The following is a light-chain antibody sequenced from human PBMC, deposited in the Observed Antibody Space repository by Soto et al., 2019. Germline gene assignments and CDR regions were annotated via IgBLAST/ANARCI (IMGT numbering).Light chain of an antibody. CDR1: SSDVGGSNF. CDR2: DVA. V-gene: IGLV2-14*03. CDR3: SSYTSSITYV. J-gene: IGLJ1*01. Sequence: QSVLTQPASVSDSPGQSITISCTGTSSDVGGSNFVSWYQQHPGKPPKLIIYDVANRPSGVSNRLSGSKSGSTASLIISRLQTEDEADYYCSSYTSSITYVFGTGTKVTVL.